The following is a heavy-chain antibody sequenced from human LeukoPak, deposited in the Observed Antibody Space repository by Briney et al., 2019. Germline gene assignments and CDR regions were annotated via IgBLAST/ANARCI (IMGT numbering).Heavy chain of an antibody. CDR2: ISWDGANP. D-gene: IGHD2-21*01. Sequence: PGGSVRLSCAACGFSFHHYSLLWVRQAPGRGRDGVSLISWDGANPYYADSVTGRFTVSRHNRRDSIYLQMNTLTIDDSALYYCARGFSSIVAGALVVWGKGTMVTVSS. CDR3: ARGFSSIVAGALVV. J-gene: IGHJ6*04. CDR1: GFSFHHYS. V-gene: IGHV3-43*01.